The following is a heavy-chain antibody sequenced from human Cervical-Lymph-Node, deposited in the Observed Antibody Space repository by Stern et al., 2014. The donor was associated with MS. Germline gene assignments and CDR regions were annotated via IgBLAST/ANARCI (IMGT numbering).Heavy chain of an antibody. D-gene: IGHD3-10*01. J-gene: IGHJ4*02. CDR1: GFTFSTFS. Sequence: EVQLVESGGGLVKPGGSLRLSCAASGFTFSTFSMNWVRQAPGKGLEWVSSISSRSSYIYYVDSVKGRFTISRDNAKMLLHLQMDSLRAEDTAMYYCAASQGEIWFSYWGQGTQVTVSS. CDR3: AASQGEIWFSY. CDR2: ISSRSSYI. V-gene: IGHV3-21*01.